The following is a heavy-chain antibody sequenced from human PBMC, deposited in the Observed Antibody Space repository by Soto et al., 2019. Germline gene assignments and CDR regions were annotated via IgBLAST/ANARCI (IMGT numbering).Heavy chain of an antibody. CDR3: ARATPRYCSGGSCDTYDAFDI. CDR1: GFTFSSYS. Sequence: GGSLRLSCAAPGFTFSSYSMNWVRQAPGKGLEWVSSISSSSSYIYYADSVKGRFTISRDNAKNSLYLQMNSLRAEDTAVYYCARATPRYCSGGSCDTYDAFDIWGQGTMVTVSS. V-gene: IGHV3-21*01. D-gene: IGHD2-15*01. J-gene: IGHJ3*02. CDR2: ISSSSSYI.